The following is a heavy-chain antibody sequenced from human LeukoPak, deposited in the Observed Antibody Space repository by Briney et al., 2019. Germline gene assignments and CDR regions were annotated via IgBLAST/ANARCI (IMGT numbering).Heavy chain of an antibody. D-gene: IGHD3-22*01. CDR3: ARGPHYYDSRGYETGDFQH. CDR2: INPSGGST. CDR1: GYTFIRYF. Sequence: ASVHVSCQASGYTFIRYFMHWLGPPPARGLAWVGIINPSGGSTSYAQKFKGRVTMTRDTSTSTVYMELSSLRSEDTAVYYCARGPHYYDSRGYETGDFQHWGQGTLVTVSS. V-gene: IGHV1-46*01. J-gene: IGHJ1*01.